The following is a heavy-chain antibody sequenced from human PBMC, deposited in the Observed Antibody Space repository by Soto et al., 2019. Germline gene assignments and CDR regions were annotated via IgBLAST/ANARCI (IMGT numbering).Heavy chain of an antibody. D-gene: IGHD2-8*01. CDR1: GFAFTNAW. V-gene: IGHV3-15*01. Sequence: GGSLRLSCAASGFAFTNAWMSWVRQAPGTGLEWVGRIKSRSDGGTTDYAAPVNGRFTISRDDSKNTLYLQMSSLKTEDTAVYYCTTDCLGSCPNVDVWGQGATVTVSS. CDR2: IKSRSDGGTT. CDR3: TTDCLGSCPNVDV. J-gene: IGHJ6*02.